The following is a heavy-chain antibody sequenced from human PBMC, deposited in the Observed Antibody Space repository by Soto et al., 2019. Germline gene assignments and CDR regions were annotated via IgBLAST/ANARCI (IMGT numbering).Heavy chain of an antibody. D-gene: IGHD6-13*01. V-gene: IGHV1-8*01. J-gene: IGHJ6*03. CDR1: GCTFTSYD. CDR2: MNPNSGNT. Sequence: ASVKVSCKASGCTFTSYDINWVRQATGQGLEWMGWMNPNSGNTGYAQKFQGRVTMTRNTSISTAYMELSSLRSEDTAVYYCARDYSSSWGYYYYYYMDVWGKGTTVTVSS. CDR3: ARDYSSSWGYYYYYYMDV.